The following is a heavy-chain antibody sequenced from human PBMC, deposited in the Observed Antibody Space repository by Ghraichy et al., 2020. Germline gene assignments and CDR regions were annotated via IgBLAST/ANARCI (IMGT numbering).Heavy chain of an antibody. Sequence: GGSLRLSCAASGFTFSSYAMSWVRQAPGKGLEWVSAISGSGGSTYYADSVKGRFTISRDNSKNTLYLQMNSLRAEDTAVYYCAKDEADLWFGELYYWGQGTLVTVSS. CDR1: GFTFSSYA. CDR2: ISGSGGST. CDR3: AKDEADLWFGELYY. D-gene: IGHD3-10*01. V-gene: IGHV3-23*01. J-gene: IGHJ4*02.